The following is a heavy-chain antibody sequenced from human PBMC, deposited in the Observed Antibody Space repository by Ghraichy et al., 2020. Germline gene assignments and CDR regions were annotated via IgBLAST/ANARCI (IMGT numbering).Heavy chain of an antibody. V-gene: IGHV4-31*03. CDR3: ARSRGSNYYYYYMDV. D-gene: IGHD3-16*01. CDR1: GGSISSGGYY. CDR2: IYYSGST. Sequence: SQTLSLTCTVSGGSISSGGYYWSWIRQHPGKGLAWIGYIYYSGSTYYNPSLKSRVTISVDTSKNQFSLKLSSVTAADTAVYYCARSRGSNYYYYYMDVWGKGTTVTVSS. J-gene: IGHJ6*03.